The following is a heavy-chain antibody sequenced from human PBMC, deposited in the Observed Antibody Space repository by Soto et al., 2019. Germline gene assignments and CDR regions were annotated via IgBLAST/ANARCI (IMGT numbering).Heavy chain of an antibody. CDR1: GGSISGSIYY. J-gene: IGHJ4*02. V-gene: IGHV4-39*01. CDR3: ARRWKLPTSANYFDY. CDR2: IYYSGST. D-gene: IGHD1-7*01. Sequence: SETLSLTCTVSGGSISGSIYYWGWIRQPPGKGLEWIGSIYYSGSTYYNPSLKSRVTISVDTSKNQFSLKLNSVTAADTAVYYCARRWKLPTSANYFDYWGQGTLVTVSS.